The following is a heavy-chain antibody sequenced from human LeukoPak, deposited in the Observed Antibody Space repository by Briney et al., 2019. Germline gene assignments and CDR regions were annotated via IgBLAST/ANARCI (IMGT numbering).Heavy chain of an antibody. Sequence: KAGGSLRLSCAASGFTFSSHSMNWVRQAPGKGLEWVSSISSSSSYIYYADSVKGRFTISRDNAKNSLYLQMNSLRAEDTAVYYCARVEGLWIQDDYWGQGTLVTVSS. CDR2: ISSSSSYI. CDR3: ARVEGLWIQDDY. CDR1: GFTFSSHS. V-gene: IGHV3-21*01. D-gene: IGHD5-18*01. J-gene: IGHJ4*02.